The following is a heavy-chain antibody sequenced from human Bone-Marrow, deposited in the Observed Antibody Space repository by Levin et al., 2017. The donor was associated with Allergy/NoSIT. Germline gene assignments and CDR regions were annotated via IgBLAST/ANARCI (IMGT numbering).Heavy chain of an antibody. CDR2: ISGSGGST. CDR3: AKTFAHRVQSHYYYMDV. CDR1: GFTFSSYA. D-gene: IGHD2/OR15-2a*01. Sequence: GGSLRLSCAASGFTFSSYAMSWVRQAPGKGLEWVSAISGSGGSTYYADSVKGRFTISRDNSKNTLYLQMNSLRAEDTAVYYCAKTFAHRVQSHYYYMDVWGKGTTVTVSS. V-gene: IGHV3-23*01. J-gene: IGHJ6*03.